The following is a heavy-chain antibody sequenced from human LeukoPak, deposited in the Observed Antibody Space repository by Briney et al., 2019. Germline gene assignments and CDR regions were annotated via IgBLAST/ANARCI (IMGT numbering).Heavy chain of an antibody. D-gene: IGHD5-18*01. J-gene: IGHJ4*02. Sequence: PGGSLRLSCAASGFTFSSYAMSWVRQAPGKGLEWVSAISGSGGSTYYADSVKGRFTISRDNSKSTLYLQTNSLRAEDTAVYYCAKPARTWIQLSTLWDWGQGTLVTVSS. CDR3: AKPARTWIQLSTLWD. CDR1: GFTFSSYA. CDR2: ISGSGGST. V-gene: IGHV3-23*01.